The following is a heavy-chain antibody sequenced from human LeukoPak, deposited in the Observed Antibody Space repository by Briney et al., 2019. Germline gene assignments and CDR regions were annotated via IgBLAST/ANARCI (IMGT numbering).Heavy chain of an antibody. CDR3: AKGGYCSSTSCYKGHYYYYGMDV. J-gene: IGHJ6*02. Sequence: GGSLRLSCAASGFTFSSYSMNWVRQAPGKGLEWVSSISSSSSYIYYADSVKGRFTISRDNSKNTLYLQMNSLRAEDTAVYYCAKGGYCSSTSCYKGHYYYYGMDVWGQGTTVTVSS. CDR2: ISSSSSYI. V-gene: IGHV3-21*04. CDR1: GFTFSSYS. D-gene: IGHD2-2*02.